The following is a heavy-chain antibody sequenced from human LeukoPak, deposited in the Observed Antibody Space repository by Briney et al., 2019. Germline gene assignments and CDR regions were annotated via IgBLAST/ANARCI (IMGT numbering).Heavy chain of an antibody. CDR1: GFTFSNSA. CDR3: AKAPYGDSPSQFDP. Sequence: GGSLRLSCAASGFTFSNSAMRWVRQAPGKGLEWVSAISGSGGSTYYADSVKGRFTIPRDNSKNTLYLQMNSLRAEDTAVYYCAKAPYGDSPSQFDPWGQGTLVTVSS. D-gene: IGHD4-17*01. V-gene: IGHV3-23*01. J-gene: IGHJ5*02. CDR2: ISGSGGST.